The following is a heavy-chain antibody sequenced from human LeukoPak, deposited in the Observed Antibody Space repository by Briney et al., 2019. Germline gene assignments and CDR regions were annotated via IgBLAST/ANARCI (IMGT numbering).Heavy chain of an antibody. CDR2: IKQDGSEK. J-gene: IGHJ4*02. D-gene: IGHD3-10*01. CDR3: ARELGWFGSTIDY. V-gene: IGHV3-7*01. Sequence: GGSLRLSCAASGFTFSSYAMSWVRQAPGKGLEWVANIKQDGSEKYYVDSVKGRFTISRDNAKNSLYLQMNSLRAEDTAVYYCARELGWFGSTIDYWGQGTLVTVSS. CDR1: GFTFSSYA.